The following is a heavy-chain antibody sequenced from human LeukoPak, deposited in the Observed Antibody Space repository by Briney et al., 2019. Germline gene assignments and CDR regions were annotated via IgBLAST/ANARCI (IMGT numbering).Heavy chain of an antibody. CDR3: ARVHYDILTGGRWFDP. Sequence: ASVKVSCKASGYTFTGYYMHWVRQAPGQGLEWMGWINPNSGGTNYAQKFQGRVTMTRDTSISTAYMELSRLRSDDTAVYYCARVHYDILTGGRWFDPWGQGTLVTVSS. CDR1: GYTFTGYY. CDR2: INPNSGGT. D-gene: IGHD3-9*01. V-gene: IGHV1-2*02. J-gene: IGHJ5*02.